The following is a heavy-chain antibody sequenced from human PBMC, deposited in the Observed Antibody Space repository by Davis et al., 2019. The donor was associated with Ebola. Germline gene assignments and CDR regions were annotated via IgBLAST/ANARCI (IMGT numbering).Heavy chain of an antibody. CDR2: IYYSGTS. D-gene: IGHD3-22*01. V-gene: IGHV4-39*07. CDR3: ASLRQTYDSSGYSQPFDF. J-gene: IGHJ4*02. Sequence: SETLSLTCAVSGGSIVSSTYYWAWIRQPPGRGLEWIGSIYYSGTSYYNPSLKSRVTISVDTSKNQFSLKLSSVTAADTAVYYCASLRQTYDSSGYSQPFDFWGQGSLVTVSS. CDR1: GGSIVSSTYY.